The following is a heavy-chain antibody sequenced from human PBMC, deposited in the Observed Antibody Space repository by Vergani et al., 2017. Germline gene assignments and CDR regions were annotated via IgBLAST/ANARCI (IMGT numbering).Heavy chain of an antibody. Sequence: EVQLVQSGAEVKKPGESLRISCKGSGYSFTSYWISWVRQMPGKGLEWMGRIAPSDSYTKYSPSFQGHVTISADKSISTAYLQWSSLKASDTAMYYCASFLYLGVDPVCWGQGTLVTVSS. J-gene: IGHJ4*02. CDR1: GYSFTSYW. V-gene: IGHV5-10-1*03. CDR2: IAPSDSYT. D-gene: IGHD3-3*01. CDR3: ASFLYLGVDPVC.